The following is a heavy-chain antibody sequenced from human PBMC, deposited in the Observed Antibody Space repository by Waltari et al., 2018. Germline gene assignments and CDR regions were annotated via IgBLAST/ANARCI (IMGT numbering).Heavy chain of an antibody. J-gene: IGHJ5*02. CDR3: ARGVYYYDSRGWFDP. CDR1: GFTVSSNY. D-gene: IGHD3-22*01. CDR2: IYSGGST. Sequence: EVQLVESGGGLIQPGGSLRLSCAASGFTVSSNYMSWVRQAPGKGLEWVSVIYSGGSTYYADSVKGRFTISRDNSKNTLYLQMNSLRAEDTAVYYCARGVYYYDSRGWFDPWGQGTLVTVSS. V-gene: IGHV3-53*01.